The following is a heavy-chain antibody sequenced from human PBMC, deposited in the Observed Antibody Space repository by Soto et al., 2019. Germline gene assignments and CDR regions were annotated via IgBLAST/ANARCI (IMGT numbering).Heavy chain of an antibody. D-gene: IGHD3-3*01. CDR3: ARGSSGDFDY. Sequence: SETLSLTCTVSGGSISSYYWSWIRQPPGKGLEWIGYIYYSGSTNYNPSLKSRVTISVDTSKNQFSLKLSSVTAADTAVYYCARGSSGDFDYWGQGTLVTVSS. CDR2: IYYSGST. J-gene: IGHJ4*02. V-gene: IGHV4-59*01. CDR1: GGSISSYY.